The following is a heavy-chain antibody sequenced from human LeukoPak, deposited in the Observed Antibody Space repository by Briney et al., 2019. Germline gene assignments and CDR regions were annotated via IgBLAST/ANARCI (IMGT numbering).Heavy chain of an antibody. Sequence: GGSLRLSCAASGFTFSSYAMIWVRQPPGKGLEWVSSISGSGGSTYYADSVKGRFTISRDNSKNTLYLQMNSLRAEHTAVYYCARASGIAVEYYYYGMDVWGQGTTVTVSS. V-gene: IGHV3-23*01. CDR2: ISGSGGST. D-gene: IGHD6-19*01. CDR3: ARASGIAVEYYYYGMDV. J-gene: IGHJ6*02. CDR1: GFTFSSYA.